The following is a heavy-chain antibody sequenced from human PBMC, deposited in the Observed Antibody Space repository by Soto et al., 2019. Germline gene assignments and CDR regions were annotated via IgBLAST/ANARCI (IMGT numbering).Heavy chain of an antibody. CDR3: ARGYSSSQYGMDV. Sequence: QLQLQESGPGLVKPSETLSLTCTVSGGSISSSSYYWGWIRQPPGKGLEWIGSIYYSGSTYYNPSLKSRVTRSVDTSKNQFSLKLSSVTAADTAVYYCARGYSSSQYGMDVWGQGTTVTVSS. CDR1: GGSISSSSYY. CDR2: IYYSGST. D-gene: IGHD6-13*01. J-gene: IGHJ6*02. V-gene: IGHV4-39*01.